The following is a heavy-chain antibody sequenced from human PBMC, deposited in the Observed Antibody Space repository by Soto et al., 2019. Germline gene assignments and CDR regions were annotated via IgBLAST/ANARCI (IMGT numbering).Heavy chain of an antibody. V-gene: IGHV1-18*01. Sequence: ALVKVSCKASGFTFNTYGIPWVRQAPGQGLAWMGWISTYDGSTYYEERLQGTVTLTTEKSTTTAYMELRSLRSDGTAVYYCARKSSSSPWFHPWGQGTLVTASS. CDR1: GFTFNTYG. CDR2: ISTYDGST. D-gene: IGHD6-6*01. CDR3: ARKSSSSPWFHP. J-gene: IGHJ5*02.